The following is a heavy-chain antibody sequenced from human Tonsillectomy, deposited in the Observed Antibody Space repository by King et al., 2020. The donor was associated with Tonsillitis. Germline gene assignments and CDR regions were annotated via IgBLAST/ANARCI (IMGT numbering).Heavy chain of an antibody. CDR2: IYPSGDT. CDR1: GGSISSGAYS. V-gene: IGHV4-30-2*01. J-gene: IGHJ4*02. D-gene: IGHD4-17*01. Sequence: QLQESGSGLVKPSQTLSLTCAVSGGSISSGAYSWSWLRQPPGKGLEWIGYIYPSGDTYCNPSLKSRVTISVDRSKNQFSLKLSSMTAADTAVYYCAGSSDLGDYASYFDYWGQGTLVTVSS. CDR3: AGSSDLGDYASYFDY.